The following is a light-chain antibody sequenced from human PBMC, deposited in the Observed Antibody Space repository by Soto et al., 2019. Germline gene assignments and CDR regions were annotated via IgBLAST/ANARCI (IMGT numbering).Light chain of an antibody. CDR1: SSDVGGYNY. Sequence: QSVLTQPASVSGSPGQSITISCTGTSSDVGGYNYVSWYQQHPGKAPKLMIYDVSNRPSGVSNRFSGSKSGNTASLTISGLQAEEEADYYCSSYTSNSPRVFGGGTKLTVL. J-gene: IGLJ2*01. CDR3: SSYTSNSPRV. V-gene: IGLV2-14*01. CDR2: DVS.